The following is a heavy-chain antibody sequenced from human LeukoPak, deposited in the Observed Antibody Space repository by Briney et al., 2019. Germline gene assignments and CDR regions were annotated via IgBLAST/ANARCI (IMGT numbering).Heavy chain of an antibody. CDR3: AGSYYYDSSGYYYDLRSAFDI. J-gene: IGHJ3*02. CDR1: GYTFTGYY. V-gene: IGHV1-2*02. CDR2: INPNSGGT. D-gene: IGHD3-22*01. Sequence: GASVKVSCKASGYTFTGYYMHWVRQAPGQGLEWMGWINPNSGGTNYAQKFQGRVTTTRDTSISTAYMELSRPRSDDTAVYYCAGSYYYDSSGYYYDLRSAFDIWGQGTMVTVSS.